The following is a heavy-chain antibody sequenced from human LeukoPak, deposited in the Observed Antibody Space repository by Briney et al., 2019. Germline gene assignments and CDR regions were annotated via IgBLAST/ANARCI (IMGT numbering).Heavy chain of an antibody. D-gene: IGHD3-22*01. J-gene: IGHJ4*02. CDR3: ATGLHYYDSSGYSDY. CDR2: FDPEDGET. Sequence: ASVKVSCKVSGYTLTELSMHGVRQAPGKGLEWMGGFDPEDGETIYAQKFQGRVTMTEDTSTDTAYMELSSLRSEDTAVYYCATGLHYYDSSGYSDYWGQGTLVTVSS. CDR1: GYTLTELS. V-gene: IGHV1-24*01.